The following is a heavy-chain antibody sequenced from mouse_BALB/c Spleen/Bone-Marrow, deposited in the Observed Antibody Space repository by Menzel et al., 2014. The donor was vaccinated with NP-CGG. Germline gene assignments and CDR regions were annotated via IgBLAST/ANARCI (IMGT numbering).Heavy chain of an antibody. CDR2: IYPSDSYT. CDR1: GYTFTSYW. Sequence: HVQLQQSGAELVRPGASVKLSCKASGYTFTSYWINWVKQRPGQGLEWIGNIYPSDSYTNYNQKFKDKATLTVDKSSSTAYMQISSPTSEDSAVYFCTRAGNYGNYYAMDYWGQGTSVTVSS. J-gene: IGHJ4*01. D-gene: IGHD2-1*01. CDR3: TRAGNYGNYYAMDY. V-gene: IGHV1-69*02.